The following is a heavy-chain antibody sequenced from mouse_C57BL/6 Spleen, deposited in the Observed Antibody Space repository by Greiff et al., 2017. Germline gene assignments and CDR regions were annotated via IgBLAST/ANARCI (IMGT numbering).Heavy chain of an antibody. J-gene: IGHJ3*01. CDR3: ARNYGSSPGWFAY. Sequence: VQLQQPGAELVRPGSSVKLSCKASGYTFTSSWMHWVKQRPIQGLEWVGNIDPSDSETHSNQKFKDKATLTVDKSSSTAYMQLSSLTAEDAAVYDCARNYGSSPGWFAYWGQGTLVTVSA. V-gene: IGHV1-52*01. CDR2: IDPSDSET. D-gene: IGHD1-1*01. CDR1: GYTFTSSW.